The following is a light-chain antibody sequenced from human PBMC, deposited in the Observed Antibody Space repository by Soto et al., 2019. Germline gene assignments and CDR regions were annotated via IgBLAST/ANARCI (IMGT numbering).Light chain of an antibody. CDR3: QQYAGSLYT. CDR2: GAS. CDR1: QSVNSNY. Sequence: EIVLTQSPGTLSLSPGERATLSCRASQSVNSNYFAWYQQKAGQAPRLLIYGASNRATGIPDRFSGSGSGTDFTLTISRLEAEDFAVYFCQQYAGSLYTFGQGTKLEIK. V-gene: IGKV3-20*01. J-gene: IGKJ2*01.